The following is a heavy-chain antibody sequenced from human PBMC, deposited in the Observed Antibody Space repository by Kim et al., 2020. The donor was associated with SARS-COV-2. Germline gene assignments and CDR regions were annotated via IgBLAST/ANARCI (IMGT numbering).Heavy chain of an antibody. J-gene: IGHJ4*02. CDR3: AKDPGIAVAGTGSIG. D-gene: IGHD6-19*01. V-gene: IGHV3-23*01. Sequence: ASVKGRFTISRDNSENTLYLQMNSLRAEDTAVYYCAKDPGIAVAGTGSIGWGQGTLVTVSS.